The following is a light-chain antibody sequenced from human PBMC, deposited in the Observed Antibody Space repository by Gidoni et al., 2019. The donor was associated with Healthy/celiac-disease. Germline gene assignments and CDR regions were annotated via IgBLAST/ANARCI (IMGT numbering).Light chain of an antibody. V-gene: IGKV1-5*01. J-gene: IGKJ2*01. CDR2: DAS. CDR1: QSISSW. CDR3: QQYKSYLYT. Sequence: DIQMTQSPSTLSASVGDRVTITCRASQSISSWLAWYRQKPGKAPKLLIYDASSLESGVPSRFSGSGSGTEFTLTISSLQPDDFATYYCQQYKSYLYTFGQGTKLEIK.